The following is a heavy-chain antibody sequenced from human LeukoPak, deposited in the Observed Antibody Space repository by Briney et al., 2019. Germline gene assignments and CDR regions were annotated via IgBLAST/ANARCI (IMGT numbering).Heavy chain of an antibody. CDR2: IYYSGST. CDR1: GGSISSGDNY. Sequence: PSETLSLTCTVSGGSISSGDNYWSWIRQSPGKGLEWLGYIYYSGSTYYNPSLKSRLTISVDTSKNQFSLKLSSVTAADTAVYYCARDRGDYGGNSPFGYWGQGTLVIVSS. V-gene: IGHV4-30-4*01. CDR3: ARDRGDYGGNSPFGY. D-gene: IGHD4-23*01. J-gene: IGHJ4*02.